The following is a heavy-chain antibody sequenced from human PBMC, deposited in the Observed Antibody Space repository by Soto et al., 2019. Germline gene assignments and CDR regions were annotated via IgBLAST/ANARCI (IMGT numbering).Heavy chain of an antibody. CDR3: ARVVPAAILDWFDP. Sequence: ASVKASCKASGYTFTSYGISWVRQAPGQGLEWMGWISAYNGNTNYAQKLQGRVTMTTDTSTSTAYMELRSLRSDDTAVYYCARVVPAAILDWFDPWGQGTLVTVSS. D-gene: IGHD2-2*02. V-gene: IGHV1-18*04. J-gene: IGHJ5*02. CDR1: GYTFTSYG. CDR2: ISAYNGNT.